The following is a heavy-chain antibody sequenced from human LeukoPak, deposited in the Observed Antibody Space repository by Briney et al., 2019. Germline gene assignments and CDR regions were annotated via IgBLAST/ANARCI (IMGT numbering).Heavy chain of an antibody. J-gene: IGHJ4*02. Sequence: SETLSLTCTVSGGSISSYYWSWIRQPAGKGLEWIGRIYTSGSTNYNPSLKSRATMSVDTSKNQFSLKLSSVTAADTAVYYCARAPRDGYNYLFDYWGQGTLVTVSS. CDR1: GGSISSYY. V-gene: IGHV4-4*07. CDR2: IYTSGST. D-gene: IGHD5-24*01. CDR3: ARAPRDGYNYLFDY.